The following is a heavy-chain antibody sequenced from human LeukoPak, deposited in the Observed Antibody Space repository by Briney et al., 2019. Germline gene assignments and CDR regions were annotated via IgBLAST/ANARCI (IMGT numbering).Heavy chain of an antibody. CDR2: ITDSGGST. D-gene: IGHD1-14*01. J-gene: IGHJ4*02. V-gene: IGHV3-23*01. Sequence: PGGSLRLSCPASGFTFSSYAMSWVRQAPGKGLEWVSTITDSGGSTYYAESVKGRFTISRDNSKNTLYLQMNSLRAEDTAAYYCVKRKPYYFDYWGQGTLVTVSS. CDR3: VKRKPYYFDY. CDR1: GFTFSSYA.